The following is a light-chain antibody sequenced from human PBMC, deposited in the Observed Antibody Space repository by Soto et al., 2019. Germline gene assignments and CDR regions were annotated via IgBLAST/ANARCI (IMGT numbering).Light chain of an antibody. CDR1: SSDVGGYDY. V-gene: IGLV2-14*01. Sequence: QSALTQTASVSWSPGKSINISCPGASSDVGGYDYVSWYQQHPGKAPKLMIYEVSNRPSGVSNRFSGSKSANTASLTISGLQYEDEADYYCTSYTRSNTYVFGTGTKLTGL. CDR2: EVS. J-gene: IGLJ1*01. CDR3: TSYTRSNTYV.